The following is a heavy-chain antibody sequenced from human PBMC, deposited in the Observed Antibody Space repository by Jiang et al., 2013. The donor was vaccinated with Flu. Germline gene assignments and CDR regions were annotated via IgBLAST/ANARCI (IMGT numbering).Heavy chain of an antibody. Sequence: GGLVQPGRSLRLSCAASGFTFHDCAMHWVRQAPGKGLEWVSSISWNSGTIDYADSVKGRFTISRDNAKNSLYLQMNSLRAEDTALYYCGKSPGRYSNSWFDYWGQGTLVTVSS. V-gene: IGHV3-9*01. CDR3: GKSPGRYSNSWFDY. CDR1: GFTFHDCA. J-gene: IGHJ4*02. CDR2: ISWNSGTI. D-gene: IGHD6-13*01.